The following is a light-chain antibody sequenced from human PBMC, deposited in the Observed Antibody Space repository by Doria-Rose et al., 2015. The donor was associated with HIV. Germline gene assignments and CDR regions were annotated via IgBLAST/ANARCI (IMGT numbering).Light chain of an antibody. J-gene: IGKJ3*01. CDR3: QQYYDTPS. CDR2: CAS. V-gene: IGKV4-1*01. CDR1: QSLLYTSKNY. Sequence: DIRMTQSPESLGMSLGERATLNCKSNQSLLYTSKNYLAWYQQKPGQPPKLLIYCASTRQSGVPARFSGSGSGTDFTLTISSLEAEDVAVYYCQQYYDTPSFGPGTTVDI.